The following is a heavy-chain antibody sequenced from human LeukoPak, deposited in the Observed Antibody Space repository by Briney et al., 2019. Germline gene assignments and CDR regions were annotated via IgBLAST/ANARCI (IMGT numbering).Heavy chain of an antibody. J-gene: IGHJ4*02. CDR2: IYYSGST. D-gene: IGHD2-21*01. V-gene: IGHV4-59*01. CDR1: GGSISSYY. Sequence: SETLSLTCTVSGGSISSYYWSWIRQPPGKGLEWIGYIYYSGSTNYNPSLKSRVTISVDTSKNQFSLKLSSVTAADTAVYYCARGSVFCGGVYYWGQGTLVTVSS. CDR3: ARGSVFCGGVYY.